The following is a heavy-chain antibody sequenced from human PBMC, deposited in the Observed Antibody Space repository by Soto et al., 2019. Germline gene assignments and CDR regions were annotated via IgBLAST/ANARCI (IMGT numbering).Heavy chain of an antibody. CDR1: GYTFTSYG. V-gene: IGHV1-18*01. D-gene: IGHD3-3*01. J-gene: IGHJ6*02. CDR3: AGDGPRDFWSDPMDV. Sequence: ASVKVSCKASGYTFTSYGISWVRQAPGQGLEWMGWISAYNDNANYAQKFQGRVTMTTDTSTSTAYMDLRSLRSDDTAVYYCAGDGPRDFWSDPMDVWGQGTTVTVSS. CDR2: ISAYNDNA.